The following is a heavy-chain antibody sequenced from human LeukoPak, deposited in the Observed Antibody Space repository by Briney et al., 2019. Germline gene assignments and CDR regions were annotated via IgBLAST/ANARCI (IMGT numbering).Heavy chain of an antibody. J-gene: IGHJ1*01. CDR1: GYTFTSYG. D-gene: IGHD3-22*01. Sequence: GASVKVSCKASGYTFTSYGISWVRQAPGQGLEWMGWISAYNGNTNYAQKLQGRVTMTTDTSTSTAYMELRSLRSDDTAVYYCARSNLGSGSQYFQHWGQGTLVTVSS. V-gene: IGHV1-18*01. CDR3: ARSNLGSGSQYFQH. CDR2: ISAYNGNT.